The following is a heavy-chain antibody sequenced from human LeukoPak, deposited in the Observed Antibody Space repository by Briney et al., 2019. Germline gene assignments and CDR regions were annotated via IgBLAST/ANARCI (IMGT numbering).Heavy chain of an antibody. CDR1: GFAFSNYN. V-gene: IGHV3-48*04. Sequence: GGSLRLSCAASGFAFSNYNMNWVRQAPGKGLEWVSYISSSSHSIYYADSVKGRFTISRDNAKNSLYLQMNSLRAEDTAVYYCARDGWFGESFDYWGQGTLVTVSS. CDR2: ISSSSHSI. J-gene: IGHJ4*02. D-gene: IGHD3-10*01. CDR3: ARDGWFGESFDY.